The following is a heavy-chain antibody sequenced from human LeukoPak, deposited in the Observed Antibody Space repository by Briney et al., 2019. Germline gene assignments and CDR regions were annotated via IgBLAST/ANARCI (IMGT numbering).Heavy chain of an antibody. Sequence: GGSLRLSCAASGFTFSSNAIHWVRQAPGKGLEWVAEISYDGGNTYYADSVKGRFTISRDNSKNTLYLQMNSLRAEDTAVYYCAKDFYDSSGPPVGDWFDPWGQGTLVTVSS. CDR1: GFTFSSNA. J-gene: IGHJ5*02. D-gene: IGHD3-22*01. CDR3: AKDFYDSSGPPVGDWFDP. V-gene: IGHV3-30-3*01. CDR2: ISYDGGNT.